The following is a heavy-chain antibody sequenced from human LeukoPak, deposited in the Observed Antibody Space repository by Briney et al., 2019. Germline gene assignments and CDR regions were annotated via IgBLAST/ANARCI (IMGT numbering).Heavy chain of an antibody. D-gene: IGHD6-13*01. CDR3: ARVSGEAAGTGFIDS. Sequence: GASVKVSCKASGYTFTGYYMHWVRQAPGQGLEWMGWINPNSGGTNYAQKFQGRVTMTRDTSISTAYMELSRLRSDDTAVYYCARVSGEAAGTGFIDSWGQGTLVTVSS. J-gene: IGHJ4*02. CDR2: INPNSGGT. V-gene: IGHV1-2*02. CDR1: GYTFTGYY.